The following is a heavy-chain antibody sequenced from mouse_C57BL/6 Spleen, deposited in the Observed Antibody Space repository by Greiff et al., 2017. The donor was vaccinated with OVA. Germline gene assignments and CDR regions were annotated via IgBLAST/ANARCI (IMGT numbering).Heavy chain of an antibody. CDR1: GFSLTSYA. V-gene: IGHV2-9-1*01. J-gene: IGHJ4*01. CDR3: ASYDYAYARDY. CDR2: IWTGGGP. D-gene: IGHD2-4*01. Sequence: QVQLKQSGPGLVAPSQSLSITCTVSGFSLTSYAISWVRQPPGKGLEWLGVIWTGGGPNYNSALKSRLSISKDNSKSQDFLKMNSLQTDDTARYYCASYDYAYARDYWGQGTSVTVSS.